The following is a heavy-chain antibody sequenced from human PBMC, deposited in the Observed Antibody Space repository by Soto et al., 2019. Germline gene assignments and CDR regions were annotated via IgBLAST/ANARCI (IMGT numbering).Heavy chain of an antibody. CDR1: GGTFSSYA. CDR3: ARVHLSTIFGVVTLGWFDP. J-gene: IGHJ5*02. Sequence: GASVKVSCKASGGTFSSYAISWVRQAPGQGLEWMGGIIPIFGTANYAQKFQGRVTITADESTSTAYMELSSLRSEDTAVYYCARVHLSTIFGVVTLGWFDPWGQGTLVTVSS. CDR2: IIPIFGTA. D-gene: IGHD3-3*01. V-gene: IGHV1-69*13.